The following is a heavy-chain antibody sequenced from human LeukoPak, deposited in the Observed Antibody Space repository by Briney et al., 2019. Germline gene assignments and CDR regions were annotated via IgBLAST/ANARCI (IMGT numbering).Heavy chain of an antibody. V-gene: IGHV3-21*01. D-gene: IGHD4-17*01. CDR2: ISSSSTYI. CDR1: GFTFNSYS. J-gene: IGHJ5*02. CDR3: ARDPGAVTTPSKWFVP. Sequence: PGGSLRLSCAASGFTFNSYSMNWVRQAPGRGLEWVSSISSSSTYIYYADSVKGRFTISRDNAKNSLYLQMNSLRAEDTAVYYCARDPGAVTTPSKWFVPWGQGTLVTVSS.